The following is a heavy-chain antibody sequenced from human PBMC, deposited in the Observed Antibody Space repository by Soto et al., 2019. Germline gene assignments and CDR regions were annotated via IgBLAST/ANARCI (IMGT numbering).Heavy chain of an antibody. CDR2: SFYSGTT. V-gene: IGHV4-59*01. CDR1: GASIRSNY. CDR3: ARIQGAYYDVLTGFPRVVNDG. D-gene: IGHD3-9*01. Sequence: QVQLQESGPGLVKPSETLSLTCTVSGASIRSNYWSWIRQSPGKSPEWIGYSFYSGTTNYNPSSKSRVTISLDTSQKQLSMMLSSVTAADTAIYYCARIQGAYYDVLTGFPRVVNDGWGKRTRVTVSS. J-gene: IGHJ6*01.